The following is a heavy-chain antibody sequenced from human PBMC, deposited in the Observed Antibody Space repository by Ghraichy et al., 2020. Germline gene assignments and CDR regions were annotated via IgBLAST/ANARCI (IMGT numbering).Heavy chain of an antibody. J-gene: IGHJ4*02. CDR3: ARSPIRASIFGNLIYRNNHFDY. CDR2: INPNSGGT. Sequence: ASVKVSCKASGYTFTGYYMNWVRQAPGQGLEWMGWINPNSGGTNYAQKFQGWVTMTRDTSISTAYMELSRLRSDDTAVYYCARSPIRASIFGNLIYRNNHFDYWGQGTLVTVSS. D-gene: IGHD3-16*02. CDR1: GYTFTGYY. V-gene: IGHV1-2*04.